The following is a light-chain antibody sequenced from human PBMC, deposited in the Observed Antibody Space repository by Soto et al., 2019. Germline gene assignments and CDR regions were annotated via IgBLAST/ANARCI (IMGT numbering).Light chain of an antibody. CDR1: QGISSY. CDR2: AAS. Sequence: SFLSAYVGDRVTITCRASQGISSYLAWYQQKPGKAPKLLIYAASTLQSGVPSRFSGSGSGTEFALTISSLQPEDFATYYCQQLNSYPSITFGQGTRLEIK. J-gene: IGKJ5*01. V-gene: IGKV1-9*01. CDR3: QQLNSYPSIT.